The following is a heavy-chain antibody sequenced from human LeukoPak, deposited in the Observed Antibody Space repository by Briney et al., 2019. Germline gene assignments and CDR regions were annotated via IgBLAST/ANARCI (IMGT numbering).Heavy chain of an antibody. Sequence: GGSLRLSCAASGFTFSSYAMSWVRQAPGKGLEWVSYISSSSTIYYADSVKGRFTISRDNAKNSLYLQMNSLRAEDTAVYYCARLIAADPQLDYWGQGTLVTVSS. CDR1: GFTFSSYA. V-gene: IGHV3-48*04. CDR3: ARLIAADPQLDY. D-gene: IGHD6-25*01. J-gene: IGHJ4*02. CDR2: ISSSSTI.